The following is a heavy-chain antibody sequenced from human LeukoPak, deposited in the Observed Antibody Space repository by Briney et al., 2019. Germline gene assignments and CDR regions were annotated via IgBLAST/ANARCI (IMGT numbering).Heavy chain of an antibody. D-gene: IGHD3-22*01. V-gene: IGHV1-46*01. CDR2: INPSGGNT. Sequence: ASVKVSCKASGYPFINYYMHWVRQAPGQGLEWMGIINPSGGNTNYAQKFQGRVTMTRDTSTSTVYMELSSLRSEDTAVYYCARDTRALSSDYYYFDYWGQGTLVTVSS. CDR3: ARDTRALSSDYYYFDY. J-gene: IGHJ4*02. CDR1: GYPFINYY.